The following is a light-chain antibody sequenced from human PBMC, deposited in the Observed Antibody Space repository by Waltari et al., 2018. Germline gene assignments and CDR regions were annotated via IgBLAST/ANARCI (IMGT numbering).Light chain of an antibody. CDR1: ESNTRTTT. J-gene: IGLJ2*01. CDR2: RAN. CDR3: ATWDDRQSGVV. V-gene: IGLV1-44*01. Sequence: QTLLTQPHSAPGTPGQRVTVPCSGAESNTRTTTVIWYQQLPGTAPKLLIYRANQRPSGVPDRFSGSRSGTSASLAISGLRPDDEASYYCATWDDRQSGVVFGGGTTLTVL.